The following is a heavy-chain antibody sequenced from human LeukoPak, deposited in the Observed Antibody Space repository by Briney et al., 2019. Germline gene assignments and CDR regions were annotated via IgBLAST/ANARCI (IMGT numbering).Heavy chain of an antibody. CDR3: ASDTGLYYFDY. CDR2: INTNTGNP. V-gene: IGHV7-4-1*02. J-gene: IGHJ4*02. Sequence: ASVKVSCKASGYTFTSYGISWVRQAPGQGLEWMGWINTNTGNPTYAQGFTGRFVFSLDTSVSTAYLQISSLKAEDTAVYYCASDTGLYYFDYWGQGTLVTVSS. CDR1: GYTFTSYG. D-gene: IGHD4-11*01.